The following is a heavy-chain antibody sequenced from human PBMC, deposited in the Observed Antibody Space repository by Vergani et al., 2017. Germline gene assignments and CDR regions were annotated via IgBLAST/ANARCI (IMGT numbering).Heavy chain of an antibody. D-gene: IGHD6-19*01. CDR3: ARGPYSSGWLY. CDR1: GFNFSSYS. J-gene: IGHJ4*02. CDR2: ISSSSSYI. Sequence: EVQLVESGGGLVKPGGSLRLSCAASGFNFSSYSMNWVRQAPGKGLEWVSSISSSSSYIYYADSVKGRFTISRDNAKNSLYLQMNSLRAEDTAVYYCARGPYSSGWLYWGQGTLVTVSS. V-gene: IGHV3-21*01.